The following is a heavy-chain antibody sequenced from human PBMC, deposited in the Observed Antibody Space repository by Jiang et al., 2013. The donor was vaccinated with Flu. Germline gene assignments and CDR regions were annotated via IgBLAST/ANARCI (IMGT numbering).Heavy chain of an antibody. J-gene: IGHJ3*02. D-gene: IGHD4-17*01. CDR3: ARGSGYGDYVFDI. CDR1: GGSISSYY. V-gene: IGHV4-59*01. CDR2: IYYSGTT. Sequence: ETLSLTCTVSGGSISSYYWSWIRQPPGKGLEWIGYIYYSGTTNYNPSLKSRVAISVDTSKNQFSLKLRSVTAADTAVYYCARGSGYGDYVFDIWGQGTMVTVSS.